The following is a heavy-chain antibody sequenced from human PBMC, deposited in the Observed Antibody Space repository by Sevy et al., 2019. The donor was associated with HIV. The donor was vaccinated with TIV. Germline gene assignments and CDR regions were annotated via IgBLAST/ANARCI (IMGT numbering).Heavy chain of an antibody. Sequence: GGSLRLSCAASGFPFSNFAMSWVRQAPGKGLEWVSTLIGGGSRTYYADSVTGGFIISRDNSGNTLYLQMNSLRAEDTAIYYCAKRRVQSGLSGGGANYGMDVCGRGTTVTVSS. CDR1: GFPFSNFA. CDR2: LIGGGSRT. D-gene: IGHD2-8*02. J-gene: IGHJ6*02. CDR3: AKRRVQSGLSGGGANYGMDV. V-gene: IGHV3-23*01.